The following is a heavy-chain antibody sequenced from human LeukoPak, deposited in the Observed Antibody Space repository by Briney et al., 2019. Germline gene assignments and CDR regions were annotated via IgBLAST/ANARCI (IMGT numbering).Heavy chain of an antibody. Sequence: ASVKVSCKASGYTFNAYAITWVRQAPGQGLEWMGWISAYNLNTNYAQNLQDRVTMTVDRSTTTAYMELRSLRFDGTAVYYCARVGDGASWPWEWFDPWGQGTLVTVSS. CDR1: GYTFNAYA. D-gene: IGHD4/OR15-4a*01. CDR3: ARVGDGASWPWEWFDP. CDR2: ISAYNLNT. J-gene: IGHJ5*02. V-gene: IGHV1-18*01.